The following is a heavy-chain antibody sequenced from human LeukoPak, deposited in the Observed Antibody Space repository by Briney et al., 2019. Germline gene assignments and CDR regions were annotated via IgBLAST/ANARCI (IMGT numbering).Heavy chain of an antibody. CDR2: IFHSGSS. CDR1: GDSISSGDYS. D-gene: IGHD3-10*01. V-gene: IGHV4-30-2*01. J-gene: IGHJ5*02. CDR3: ARELWFVNAPGSWFDP. Sequence: PSETLSLTCAVSGDSISSGDYSWSWIRQPSGKGLEWIGYIFHSGSSYYNPSPKSRVTISVDKSKNQFSLRLTSVTAADTAVYYCARELWFVNAPGSWFDPWGQGTLVTVSS.